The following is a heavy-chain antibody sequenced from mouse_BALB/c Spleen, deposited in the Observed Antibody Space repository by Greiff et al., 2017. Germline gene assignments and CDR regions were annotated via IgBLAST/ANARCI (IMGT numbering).Heavy chain of an antibody. CDR3: ARDGWLLRNYYAMDY. J-gene: IGHJ4*01. CDR2: IWGDGST. V-gene: IGHV2-6-7*01. D-gene: IGHD2-3*01. CDR1: GFSLTGYG. Sequence: VMLVESGPGLVAPSQSLSITCTVSGFSLTGYGVNWVRQPPGKGLEWLGMIWGDGSTDYNSALKSRLSISKDNSKSQVFLKMNSLQTDDTARYYSARDGWLLRNYYAMDYWGQGTSVTVSS.